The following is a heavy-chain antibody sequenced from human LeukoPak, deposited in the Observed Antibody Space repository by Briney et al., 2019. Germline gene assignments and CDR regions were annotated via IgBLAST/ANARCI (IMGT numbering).Heavy chain of an antibody. D-gene: IGHD2-8*02. V-gene: IGHV1-8*01. J-gene: IGHJ4*02. CDR2: MNPKSGNT. Sequence: ASVKVSCKASGYNFNYNDINWIRQATGQGLEWMGWMNPKSGNTGYAQKFQDRLTMTGDTSITTAYMELSSLTSDDTAIYYCAGGRAAGDWGQGTLVTVSS. CDR3: AGGRAAGD. CDR1: GYNFNYND.